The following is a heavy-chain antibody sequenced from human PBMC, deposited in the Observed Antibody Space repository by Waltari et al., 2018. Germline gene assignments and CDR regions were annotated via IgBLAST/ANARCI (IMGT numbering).Heavy chain of an antibody. V-gene: IGHV1-3*01. D-gene: IGHD6-13*01. J-gene: IGHJ4*02. CDR3: ARGTLAAAGGY. Sequence: QVQLVQSGAEVKKPGASVKVSCKASGYTFTSYAMHWVRQAPGQRLEWMGWINAGNGNTKYSQKYQGRVTITRDTSASTAYMELSSLRSEDTAVYYCARGTLAAAGGYWGQGTLVTVSS. CDR2: INAGNGNT. CDR1: GYTFTSYA.